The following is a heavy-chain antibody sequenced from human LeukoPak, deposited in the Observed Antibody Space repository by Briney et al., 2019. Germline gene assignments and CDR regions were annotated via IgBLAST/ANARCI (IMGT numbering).Heavy chain of an antibody. Sequence: PGGSLRLSCAASGFTFSNYAMSWVRQAPGKGLEWVSAISGSGVSTYYADSVKGRVTITRDISKDTLFLQMSSLSADDTAVYYCAKARTFYDFLTGYLDFDFWGQGTLVTVSS. D-gene: IGHD3-9*01. CDR3: AKARTFYDFLTGYLDFDF. CDR2: ISGSGVST. V-gene: IGHV3-23*01. CDR1: GFTFSNYA. J-gene: IGHJ4*02.